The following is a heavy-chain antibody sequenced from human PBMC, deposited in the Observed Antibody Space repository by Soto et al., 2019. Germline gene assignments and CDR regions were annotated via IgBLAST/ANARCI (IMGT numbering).Heavy chain of an antibody. Sequence: QLQLQESGPGLVKPSETLSLTCTVSGGSISSSSYYWGWIHQPPGKGLEWIGSIYYSGSTYYNPSLKSRVTISVDTSKNQFSLKLSSVTAADTAVYYCARHPRTYYYDSSGHFFDYWGQGTLVTVSS. CDR2: IYYSGST. CDR1: GGSISSSSYY. J-gene: IGHJ4*02. D-gene: IGHD3-22*01. CDR3: ARHPRTYYYDSSGHFFDY. V-gene: IGHV4-39*01.